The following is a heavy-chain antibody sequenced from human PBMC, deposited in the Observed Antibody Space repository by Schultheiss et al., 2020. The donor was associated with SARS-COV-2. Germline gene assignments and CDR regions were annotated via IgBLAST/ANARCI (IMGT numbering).Heavy chain of an antibody. CDR3: ARGEEGGVPYSSGFFAYFDY. V-gene: IGHV4-4*07. D-gene: IGHD3-22*01. CDR1: GGSISSYY. J-gene: IGHJ4*02. Sequence: SETLSLTCTVSGGSISSYYWSWIRQPAGKGLEWIGRIYTSGSTYYNPSLKSRVTISVDTSKNQFSLRLSSVTAADTAVYYCARGEEGGVPYSSGFFAYFDYWGQGTLVTVSS. CDR2: IYTSGST.